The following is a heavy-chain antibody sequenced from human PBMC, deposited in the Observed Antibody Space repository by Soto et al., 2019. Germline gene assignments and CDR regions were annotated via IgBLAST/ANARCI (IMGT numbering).Heavy chain of an antibody. V-gene: IGHV4-61*01. D-gene: IGHD3-3*01. CDR3: ARLRARRDFWSGYYRRAFDY. J-gene: IGHJ4*02. Sequence: KPSETLSLTCTVSGDSIKSGSYYWSWIRQPPGKGLEWIGYIYYSGSTNYNPSLKSRVTISVDTSKNQFSLKLSSVTAADTAVYYCARLRARRDFWSGYYRRAFDYWGQGTLVTVSS. CDR2: IYYSGST. CDR1: GDSIKSGSYY.